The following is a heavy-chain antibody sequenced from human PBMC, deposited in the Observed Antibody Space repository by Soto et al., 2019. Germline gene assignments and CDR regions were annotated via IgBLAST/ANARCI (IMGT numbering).Heavy chain of an antibody. CDR3: VHSRCGGDCLQSYSSHYYYGMDV. CDR1: GFSLSAAGMG. V-gene: IGHV2-5*02. CDR2: IYWDDDK. D-gene: IGHD2-21*02. Sequence: QITLKESGPTLVKPTQTLTLTCTFSGFSLSAAGMGVGWIRQPPGKALEWLALIYWDDDKRFSPSLRGRLTIAKESSKNQVVLTMTNMDPVDTATYYCVHSRCGGDCLQSYSSHYYYGMDVWGQGTTVTVSS. J-gene: IGHJ6*02.